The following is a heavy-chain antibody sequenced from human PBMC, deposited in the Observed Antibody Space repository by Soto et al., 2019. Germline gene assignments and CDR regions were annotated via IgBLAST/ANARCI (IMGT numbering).Heavy chain of an antibody. V-gene: IGHV4-30-4*01. Sequence: SETLSLTCTVSGGSLSSGDYYWSLIRQPPGKGLEWIGYIYYSRSTYYNPSLKSRVTISVDTSKNQFSLKLSSVTAADTAVYYCARDAPGLLDYWGQGTLVTVSS. CDR2: IYYSRST. CDR1: GGSLSSGDYY. J-gene: IGHJ4*02. CDR3: ARDAPGLLDY.